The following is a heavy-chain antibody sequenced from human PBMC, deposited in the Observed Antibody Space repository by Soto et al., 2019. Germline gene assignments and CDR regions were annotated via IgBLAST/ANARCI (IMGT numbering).Heavy chain of an antibody. CDR1: GYTFTSYD. Sequence: QVQLVQSGAEVKKPGASVKVSCKASGYTFTSYDINWVRQATGQGLEWMGWMNPNSGNTGYAQKFQGRVPMTRNTSISTAYMELSSLRSEDTAVYYCARGGYSYGYRAYYYGMDVWGQGTTVTVSS. CDR3: ARGGYSYGYRAYYYGMDV. D-gene: IGHD5-18*01. CDR2: MNPNSGNT. V-gene: IGHV1-8*01. J-gene: IGHJ6*02.